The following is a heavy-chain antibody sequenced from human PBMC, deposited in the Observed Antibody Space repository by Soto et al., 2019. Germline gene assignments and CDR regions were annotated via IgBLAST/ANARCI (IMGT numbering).Heavy chain of an antibody. V-gene: IGHV3-30-3*01. J-gene: IGHJ6*02. CDR3: ARGRGHRSSGYYYYGMDV. D-gene: IGHD1-26*01. CDR1: GFTFSSYA. Sequence: GGSLRLSCAASGFTFSSYAMHWVRQAPGKGLEWVAVISYDGSNKYYADSVKGRFTISRDNSKNTLYLQMNSLRAEDTAVYYCARGRGHRSSGYYYYGMDVRGQGTTVTVSS. CDR2: ISYDGSNK.